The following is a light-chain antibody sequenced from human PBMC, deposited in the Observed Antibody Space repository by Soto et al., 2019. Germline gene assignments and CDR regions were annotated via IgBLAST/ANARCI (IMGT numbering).Light chain of an antibody. CDR3: QQYGSSGT. CDR1: QSASNNY. CDR2: GAS. V-gene: IGKV3-20*01. Sequence: IVCPKSHATLSLSPGERATLSCRASQSASNNYLAWYHKKPGQAPRLLIYGASNRATGIPDRFSGSGSGTDFTLTISRLEPEDFAVYYCQQYGSSGTFGQGTKVDIK. J-gene: IGKJ1*01.